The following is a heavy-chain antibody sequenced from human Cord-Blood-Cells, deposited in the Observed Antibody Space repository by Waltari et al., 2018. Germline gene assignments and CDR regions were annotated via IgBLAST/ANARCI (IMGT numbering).Heavy chain of an antibody. CDR2: VYYCGGT. CDR3: ARRRDAFDI. V-gene: IGHV4-39*01. J-gene: IGHJ3*02. CDR1: GGSISSSSSH. Sequence: QLQLQESGPGLVKPSETLSLTCTVSGGSISSSSSHWGWIRQPPGKGLEWLGSVYYCGGTYYNPSLKSRVTISVDTSKNQFSLKLSSVTAADTAVYYCARRRDAFDIWGQGTMVTVSS.